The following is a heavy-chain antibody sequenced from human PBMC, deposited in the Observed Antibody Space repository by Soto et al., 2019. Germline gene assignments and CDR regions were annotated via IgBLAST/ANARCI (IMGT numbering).Heavy chain of an antibody. J-gene: IGHJ6*02. Sequence: ASVKVSCKASGYTFTSYAMHWVRQAPGQRLEWMGWINAGNGNTKYSQKFQGRVTITRDTSASTAYMELSSLRSEDTAVYYCARGEKLLWFGELLASMDVWGQGTTVTVSS. V-gene: IGHV1-3*01. CDR3: ARGEKLLWFGELLASMDV. CDR1: GYTFTSYA. CDR2: INAGNGNT. D-gene: IGHD3-10*01.